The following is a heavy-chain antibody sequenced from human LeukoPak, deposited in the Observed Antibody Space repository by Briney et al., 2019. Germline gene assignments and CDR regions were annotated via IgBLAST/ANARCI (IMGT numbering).Heavy chain of an antibody. CDR2: IIPIFGTA. J-gene: IGHJ6*02. V-gene: IGHV1-69*13. Sequence: SVKVSCKASGGTFSSYAISWVRQAPGQGLEWMGGIIPIFGTANYAQKFQGRVTITAGESTSTAYMELSSLRSEDTAVYYCARGYCSGGSCYYYYYGMDVWGQGTTVTVSS. CDR3: ARGYCSGGSCYYYYYGMDV. D-gene: IGHD2-15*01. CDR1: GGTFSSYA.